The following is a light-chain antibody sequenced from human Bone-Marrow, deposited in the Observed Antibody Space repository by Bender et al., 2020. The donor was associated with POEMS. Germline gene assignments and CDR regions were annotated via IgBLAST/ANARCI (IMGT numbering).Light chain of an antibody. CDR2: EGA. Sequence: QSALTQPASVSGSPGQSITISCTGTSSDVGSYNFVSWYQQHPGKAPRLMIYEGAKRPSGVSDRFSGSKSGNTASLTVSGLQAEDEADYYCSSYAGNNNLVFGGGTKLTVL. CDR3: SSYAGNNNLV. J-gene: IGLJ3*02. CDR1: SSDVGSYNF. V-gene: IGLV2-14*02.